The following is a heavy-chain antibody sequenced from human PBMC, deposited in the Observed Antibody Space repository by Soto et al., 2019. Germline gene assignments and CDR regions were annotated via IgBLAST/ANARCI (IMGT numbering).Heavy chain of an antibody. CDR1: GDSMRRRDHY. D-gene: IGHD1-1*01. Sequence: QLQLRESGPGLVRPSETLSLTCLLSGDSMRRRDHYWAWIRQFPAKGLEWIGSVYYSGTAYYNPSLQGTVAMSIDTSKNQCSLELTSVTAADTATYFCARHGSSEQLVLSFDHWGRGILVSVSS. J-gene: IGHJ4*01. CDR2: VYYSGTA. V-gene: IGHV4-39*01. CDR3: ARHGSSEQLVLSFDH.